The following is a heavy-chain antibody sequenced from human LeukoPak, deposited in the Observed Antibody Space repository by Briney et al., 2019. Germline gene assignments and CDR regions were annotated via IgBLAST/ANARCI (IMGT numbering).Heavy chain of an antibody. CDR2: ISYDGSNK. CDR1: GFTFSSYA. V-gene: IGHV3-30-3*01. CDR3: ARDHNYGSGSGFDY. J-gene: IGHJ4*02. D-gene: IGHD3-10*01. Sequence: PGGSLRPSCAASGFTFSSYAMHWVRQAPGKGLEWVAVISYDGSNKYYADSVKGRFTISRDNSKNTLYLQMNSLRAEDTAVYYCARDHNYGSGSGFDYWGQGTLVTVSS.